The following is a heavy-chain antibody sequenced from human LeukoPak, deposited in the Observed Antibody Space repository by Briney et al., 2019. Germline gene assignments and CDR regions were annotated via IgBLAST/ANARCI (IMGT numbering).Heavy chain of an antibody. V-gene: IGHV4-59*01. CDR3: ARVSRRHTLDY. J-gene: IGHJ4*02. Sequence: SETLSLTCIVSNGSISTYYWSWIRQPPGKGLEWIGYIDYSGSSNYNPPLKSRVTMSLDTSKNHFSLRLSSVTAADSAVYYCARVSRRHTLDYWGQGTLVTVSS. CDR1: NGSISTYY. CDR2: IDYSGSS.